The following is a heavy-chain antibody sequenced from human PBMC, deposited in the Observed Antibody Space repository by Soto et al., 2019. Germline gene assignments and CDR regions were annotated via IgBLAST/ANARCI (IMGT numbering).Heavy chain of an antibody. CDR3: ARESEDLIANLDY. V-gene: IGHV1-69*06. J-gene: IGHJ4*02. Sequence: SVKVSCKASGGTFSSYAIRWVRQAPGQGLEWMGGIIPIFVTANYAQKFQGRVTITADKSTSTAYIGLSSLRAEDTAVYYCARESEDLIANLDYWGQGTRVTVS. CDR2: IIPIFVTA. CDR1: GGTFSSYA.